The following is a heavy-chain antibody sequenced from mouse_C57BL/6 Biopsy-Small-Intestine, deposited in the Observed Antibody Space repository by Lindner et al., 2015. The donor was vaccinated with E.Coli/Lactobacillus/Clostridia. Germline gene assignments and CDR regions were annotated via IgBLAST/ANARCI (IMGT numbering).Heavy chain of an antibody. CDR3: AKYDS. D-gene: IGHD5-1-1*01. CDR2: INPSTGGT. V-gene: IGHV1-42*01. J-gene: IGHJ2*01. Sequence: VQLQESGAELVKPGASVKLSCTASGFNIKDYFMHWVKQSPEKSLEWIGEINPSTGGTTYNQKFKAKATLTVDKSSTTAYMQLKSLTSEDSAVYYCAKYDSWGQGTTLTVSS. CDR1: GFNIKDYF.